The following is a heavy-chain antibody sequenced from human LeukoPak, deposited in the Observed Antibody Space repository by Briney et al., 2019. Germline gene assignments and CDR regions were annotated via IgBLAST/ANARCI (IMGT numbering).Heavy chain of an antibody. CDR2: IYHSGST. CDR1: GGSITGSNW. J-gene: IGHJ4*02. D-gene: IGHD4-23*01. V-gene: IGHV4-4*02. CDR3: ARYAGNSDVDY. Sequence: PSETLSLTCAVSGGSITGSNWWTWVRQPPGKGLEWIGEIYHSGSTNYNPPLKSRVTISVDKSNNQFSLKLNSMAAADTAVYYCARYAGNSDVDYWGQGILVTVSS.